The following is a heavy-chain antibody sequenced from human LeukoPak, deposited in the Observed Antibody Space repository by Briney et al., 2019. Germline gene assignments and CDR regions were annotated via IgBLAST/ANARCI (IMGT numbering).Heavy chain of an antibody. D-gene: IGHD6-19*01. CDR1: GFIFSSYA. J-gene: IGHJ4*01. Sequence: PGGSLRLSCAASGFIFSSYAMSWVRQAPGKGLEWVSAISGSDGSTYYADSVKGRFTISRDNSKNTLFLQMNSLRAEDTAVYYCAKHQYSTGWYLNYWGQEPWSPSPQ. V-gene: IGHV3-23*01. CDR3: AKHQYSTGWYLNY. CDR2: ISGSDGST.